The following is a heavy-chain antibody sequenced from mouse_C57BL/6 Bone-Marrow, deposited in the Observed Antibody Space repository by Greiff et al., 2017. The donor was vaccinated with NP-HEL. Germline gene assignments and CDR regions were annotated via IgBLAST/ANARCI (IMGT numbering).Heavy chain of an antibody. CDR1: GFTFSSYT. CDR3: ARHGSLLRAWFAY. D-gene: IGHD1-2*01. Sequence: EVKLEESGGGLVKPGGSLKLSCAASGFTFSSYTMSWVRQTPEKRLEWVATISGGGGNTYYPDSVKGRFTISRDNAKNTLYLQMSSLRSEDTALYYCARHGSLLRAWFAYWGQGTLVTVSA. J-gene: IGHJ3*01. V-gene: IGHV5-9*01. CDR2: ISGGGGNT.